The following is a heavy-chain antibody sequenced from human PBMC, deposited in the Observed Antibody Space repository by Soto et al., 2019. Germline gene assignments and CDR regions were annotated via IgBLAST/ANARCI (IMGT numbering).Heavy chain of an antibody. CDR3: AKDWGGTIVATIVLYYYYGMDV. J-gene: IGHJ6*02. CDR1: GFTFSSYG. D-gene: IGHD5-12*01. CDR2: ISYDGSNK. Sequence: GGSLRLSCAASGFTFSSYGMHWVRQAPGKGLEWVAVISYDGSNKYYADSVKGRFTISRDNSKNTLYLQMNSLRAEDTAVYYCAKDWGGTIVATIVLYYYYGMDVWGQGTTVTVS. V-gene: IGHV3-30*18.